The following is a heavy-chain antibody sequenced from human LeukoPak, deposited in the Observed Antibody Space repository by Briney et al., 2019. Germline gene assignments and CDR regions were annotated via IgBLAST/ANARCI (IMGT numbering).Heavy chain of an antibody. D-gene: IGHD7-27*01. CDR1: GYTFTDYY. V-gene: IGHV1-18*04. Sequence: ASVKVSCKASGYTFTDYYMHWVRQAPGQGLEWMGWISAYNGNTNYAQKLQGRVTMTTDTSTSTAYMELRSLRSDDTAVYYCARAPKDWGSGGFDYWGQGTLATVSS. J-gene: IGHJ4*02. CDR3: ARAPKDWGSGGFDY. CDR2: ISAYNGNT.